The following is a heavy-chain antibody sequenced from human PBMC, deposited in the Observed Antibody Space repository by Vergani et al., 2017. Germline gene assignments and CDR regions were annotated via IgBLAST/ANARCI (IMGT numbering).Heavy chain of an antibody. CDR2: IDYTGKT. D-gene: IGHD3-3*01. J-gene: IGHJ6*03. CDR3: ARDRVDYMDV. CDR1: GGPISAFY. Sequence: QVQLQESGPGLVKSSETLSLTCTILGGPISAFYWGWVRLAPGKGLGWVGYIDYTGKTRYNVALYSRPTLTVDTAQNQFSLRLSSVTSADTALYFCARDRVDYMDVWGKGTTVIVSS. V-gene: IGHV4-59*01.